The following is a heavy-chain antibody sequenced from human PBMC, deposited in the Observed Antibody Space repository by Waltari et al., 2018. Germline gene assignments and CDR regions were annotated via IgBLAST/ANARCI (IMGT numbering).Heavy chain of an antibody. V-gene: IGHV3-30*02. CDR3: AKENSGSYYYFDY. CDR2: IRYDGNNK. Sequence: QVQLVESGGGVVQPGGSLRLSCAASGFTFSRYGMPWVRLAPGKGLEWVAFIRYDGNNKDYADSVKGRFTISRDNSKNTVFLQMSGLRPEDTAVYYCAKENSGSYYYFDYWGQGTLVTVSS. D-gene: IGHD1-26*01. CDR1: GFTFSRYG. J-gene: IGHJ4*02.